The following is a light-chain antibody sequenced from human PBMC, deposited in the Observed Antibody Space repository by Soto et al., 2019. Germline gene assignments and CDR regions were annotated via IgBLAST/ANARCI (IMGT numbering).Light chain of an antibody. V-gene: IGLV2-14*01. CDR1: SSDVGGYNY. Sequence: QSALTQPASVSGSPGQSITISCTGISSDVGGYNYVSWYQQHPGTAPKVMIYDVSNRPSGVSDRFSGSKSGNTASLTISGPQDEDEADYYCSANTSNRGVFGAGTKLTVL. CDR3: SANTSNRGV. CDR2: DVS. J-gene: IGLJ2*01.